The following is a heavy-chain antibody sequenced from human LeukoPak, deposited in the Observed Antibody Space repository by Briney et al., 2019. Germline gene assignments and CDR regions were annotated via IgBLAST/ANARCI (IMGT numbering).Heavy chain of an antibody. D-gene: IGHD6-19*01. CDR2: ISYDGSNE. CDR1: GFTFSSYV. Sequence: PGGSLRLSCAASGFTFSSYVMHWVRQAPGKGLEWVAIISYDGSNEYYADSVKGRFTISRDNSKNTLYLQMNSLRAEDAAVYYCARDLGAVAGPYYYYYYYMDVWGKGTTVTVSS. J-gene: IGHJ6*03. CDR3: ARDLGAVAGPYYYYYYYMDV. V-gene: IGHV3-30*04.